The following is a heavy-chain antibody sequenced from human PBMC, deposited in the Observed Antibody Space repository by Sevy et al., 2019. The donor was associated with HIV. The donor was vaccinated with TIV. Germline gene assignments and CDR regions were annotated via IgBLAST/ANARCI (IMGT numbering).Heavy chain of an antibody. Sequence: GGSLRLSCAASGFTFSSYGMHWVRQAPGKGLEWVAVISYDGSNKYYADSVKGRFTISRDNSKNTLYLQMNSLRAEDKAVYYCSKDPVLGGSRVPDAFDIWGQGTMVTGSS. V-gene: IGHV3-30*18. D-gene: IGHD2-15*01. CDR2: ISYDGSNK. J-gene: IGHJ3*02. CDR1: GFTFSSYG. CDR3: SKDPVLGGSRVPDAFDI.